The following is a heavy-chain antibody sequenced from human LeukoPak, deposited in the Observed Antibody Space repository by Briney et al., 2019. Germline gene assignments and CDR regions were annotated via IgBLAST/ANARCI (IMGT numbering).Heavy chain of an antibody. CDR2: IYTSGST. Sequence: SETLSLTCTVSGGSISSGSYYWSWIRQPAGKGLEWIGRIYTSGSTNYNPSLKSRVTISVDTFKNQFSLKLSSVTAADTAVYYCARSPPHYYYYMDVWGKGTTVTVSS. V-gene: IGHV4-61*02. J-gene: IGHJ6*03. CDR3: ARSPPHYYYYMDV. CDR1: GGSISSGSYY.